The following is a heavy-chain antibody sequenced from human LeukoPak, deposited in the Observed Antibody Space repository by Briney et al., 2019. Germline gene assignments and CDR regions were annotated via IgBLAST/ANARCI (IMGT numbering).Heavy chain of an antibody. CDR1: GGTFSSYT. CDR2: IIPILGIA. J-gene: IGHJ3*02. V-gene: IGHV1-69*02. CDR3: ARGGYYDSSGYLDALDI. D-gene: IGHD3-22*01. Sequence: SVKVSCKASGGTFSSYTNSWVRQGPGQGLEWMGRIIPILGIANYAQKFQGRVTITADKSTSTAYMELSSLRSEDTAVYYCARGGYYDSSGYLDALDIWGQGTMVTVSS.